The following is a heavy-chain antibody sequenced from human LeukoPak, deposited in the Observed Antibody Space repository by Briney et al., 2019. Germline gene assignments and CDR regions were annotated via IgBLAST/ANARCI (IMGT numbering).Heavy chain of an antibody. CDR1: GYTFTGYY. Sequence: ASVTVSCKASGYTFTGYYMHWVRQAPGQGLEWMGRINPNSGGTNYAQKFQGRVTMTRDTSISTAYMELSRLRSDDTAVYYCARVKDDILTGYCTPSLGYWGQGTLVTVSS. CDR3: ARVKDDILTGYCTPSLGY. V-gene: IGHV1-2*02. CDR2: INPNSGGT. J-gene: IGHJ4*02. D-gene: IGHD3-9*01.